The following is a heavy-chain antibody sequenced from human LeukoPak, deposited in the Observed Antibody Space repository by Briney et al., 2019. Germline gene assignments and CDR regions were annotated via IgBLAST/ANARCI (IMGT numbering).Heavy chain of an antibody. Sequence: SETLSLTCAVYGGSFSGYYWSWIRQPPGKGLEWIGEINHSGSTNYNPSLKSRVTISVDTSKNQFSLKLSSVTAADTAVYYCARGQDYGGNTAQLLTNWFDPWGQGTLVTVSS. V-gene: IGHV4-34*01. CDR3: ARGQDYGGNTAQLLTNWFDP. CDR2: INHSGST. J-gene: IGHJ5*02. D-gene: IGHD4-23*01. CDR1: GGSFSGYY.